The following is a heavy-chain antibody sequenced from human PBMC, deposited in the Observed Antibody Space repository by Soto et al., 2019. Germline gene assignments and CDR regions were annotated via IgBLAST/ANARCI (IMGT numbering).Heavy chain of an antibody. CDR3: ARKGRLLGGDTPWDFDI. CDR1: GDSVSSNSAA. CDR2: TYYRSKWYN. D-gene: IGHD1-26*01. Sequence: SQTLSLTCAISGDSVSSNSAAWNWIRQSPSRGLEWLGRTYYRSKWYNDYAVSVKSRITINPDTSKNQFSLQLNSVTPEDTAVYYCARKGRLLGGDTPWDFDIWGQGTMVTVSS. J-gene: IGHJ3*02. V-gene: IGHV6-1*01.